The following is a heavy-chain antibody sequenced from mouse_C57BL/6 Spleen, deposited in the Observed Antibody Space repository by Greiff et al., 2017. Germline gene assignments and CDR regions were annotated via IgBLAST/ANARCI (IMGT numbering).Heavy chain of an antibody. D-gene: IGHD2-5*01. CDR3: ARDLYSNYDFDY. Sequence: QVQLQQPGAELVKPGASVKMSCKASGYTFTSYWITWVKQRPGQGLEWIGDIYPGSGSTNYNEKFKSKATLTVDTSSRTAYMQLSSLTSEDSAVYYCARDLYSNYDFDYWGQGTTLTVSS. J-gene: IGHJ2*01. CDR2: IYPGSGST. V-gene: IGHV1-55*01. CDR1: GYTFTSYW.